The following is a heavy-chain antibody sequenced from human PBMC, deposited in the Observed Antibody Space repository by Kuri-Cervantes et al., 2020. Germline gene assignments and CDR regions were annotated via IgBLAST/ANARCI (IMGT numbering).Heavy chain of an antibody. CDR1: GFTVSSNY. D-gene: IGHD3-3*01. Sequence: GESLKISCAASGFTVSSNYMSWVRQAPGKGLEWVSVIYSGGSTYYADSVKGRFTISRDNSKNTLYLQMNSLRAEDTAVYYCARAQAITIFGVAYYYYYYMDVWGKGTTVTVSS. V-gene: IGHV3-53*01. CDR3: ARAQAITIFGVAYYYYYYMDV. J-gene: IGHJ6*03. CDR2: IYSGGST.